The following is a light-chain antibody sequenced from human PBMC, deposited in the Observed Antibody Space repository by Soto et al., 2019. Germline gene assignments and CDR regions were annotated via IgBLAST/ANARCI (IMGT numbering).Light chain of an antibody. J-gene: IGKJ3*01. Sequence: DIAMTQSPLSLPVTPGEPASISCRSSQSLLHSNGYNYLDWYLQKPGQSPQLLISLGSNRASGVHDRFSVSGSGTDFTLKISRVEAEDVGVYYCMQTLQTPLTFGPGTKVDIK. CDR3: MQTLQTPLT. CDR2: LGS. CDR1: QSLLHSNGYNY. V-gene: IGKV2-28*01.